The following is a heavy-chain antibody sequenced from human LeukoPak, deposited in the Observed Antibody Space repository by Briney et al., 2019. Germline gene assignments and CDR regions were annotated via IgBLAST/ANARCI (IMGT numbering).Heavy chain of an antibody. J-gene: IGHJ4*02. Sequence: GRSLRLSCAASGFTFSTYAMHWVRQAPGKGLEWVAVISYDGSSKYYADSVKGRFTISRDNSKNTLYLQMNSLRAEDTAVYYCARDLAAAVSYDYVWGSYRPPLFDYWGQGTLVTVSS. CDR2: ISYDGSSK. D-gene: IGHD3-16*02. CDR1: GFTFSTYA. V-gene: IGHV3-30*04. CDR3: ARDLAAAVSYDYVWGSYRPPLFDY.